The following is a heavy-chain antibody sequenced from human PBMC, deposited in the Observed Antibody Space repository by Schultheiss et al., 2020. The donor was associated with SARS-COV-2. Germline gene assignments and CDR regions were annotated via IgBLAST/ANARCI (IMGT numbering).Heavy chain of an antibody. Sequence: GSLRLSCAASGFTFSSYAMSWVRQAPGKGLEWVSAISGSGGSTYYADSVKGRFTISRDNSKNTLSLQMNSLRAGDTAVYYCARASPLTIFGVDYYYGMDVWGQGTTVTVSS. V-gene: IGHV3-23*01. D-gene: IGHD3-3*01. CDR1: GFTFSSYA. CDR2: ISGSGGST. CDR3: ARASPLTIFGVDYYYGMDV. J-gene: IGHJ6*02.